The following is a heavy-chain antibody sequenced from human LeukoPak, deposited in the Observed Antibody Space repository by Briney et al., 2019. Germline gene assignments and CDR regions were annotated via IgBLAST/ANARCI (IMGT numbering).Heavy chain of an antibody. CDR2: FDPEDGET. V-gene: IGHV1-24*01. D-gene: IGHD3-10*01. CDR3: ATGRGGYGSGSYYIFDY. CDR1: GYTLTELS. Sequence: ASVKVSCKVSGYTLTELSMHWVRQAPGKGLEWMGGFDPEDGETIYAQKFQGRVTMTEDTSTDTAYMGLSSLRSEDTAVYYCATGRGGYGSGSYYIFDYWGQGTLVTVSS. J-gene: IGHJ4*02.